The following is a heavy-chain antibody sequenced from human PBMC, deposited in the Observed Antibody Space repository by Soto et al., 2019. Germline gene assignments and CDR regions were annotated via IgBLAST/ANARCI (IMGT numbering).Heavy chain of an antibody. V-gene: IGHV3-23*01. CDR2: IDGSGGIT. J-gene: IGHJ5*02. CDR3: VKNSGWLNT. D-gene: IGHD3-9*01. CDR1: GFTFGTTD. Sequence: GGSLRLSCAASGFTFGTTDMSWVRQAPGEGLEWVSTIDGSGGITYYADSVKGRFTISRDNSRNTVYLQMNSLRGDDTALYYCVKNSGWLNTWGQGALVTVSS.